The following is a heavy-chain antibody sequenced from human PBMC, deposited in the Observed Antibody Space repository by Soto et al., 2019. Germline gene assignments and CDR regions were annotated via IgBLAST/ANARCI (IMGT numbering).Heavy chain of an antibody. D-gene: IGHD6-19*01. V-gene: IGHV1-69*12. Sequence: QVQLVQSGAEVKKPGSSVKVSCKASGGTFSSYAISWVRQAPGQGLEWMGGIIPIFGTANYAQKFQGRVTIAADESTRTAYVELSSLGSGDTAVYYCARGGSGSGGGDYWGQGTLVTVSS. CDR1: GGTFSSYA. CDR3: ARGGSGSGGGDY. J-gene: IGHJ4*02. CDR2: IIPIFGTA.